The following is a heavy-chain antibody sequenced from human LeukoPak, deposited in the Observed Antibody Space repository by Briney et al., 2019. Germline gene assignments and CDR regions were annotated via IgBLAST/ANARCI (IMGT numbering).Heavy chain of an antibody. J-gene: IGHJ2*01. V-gene: IGHV4-59*01. CDR3: ARTYGSSGLGYFDL. CDR2: IYYSGST. CDR1: GGSISSYY. D-gene: IGHD6-13*01. Sequence: SETLSLTCTVSGGSISSYYWSWIRQPPGKGLEWIGYIYYSGSTNYGPSLKSRLTISVDTSKNQFSLKLSSVPAADTAVYYCARTYGSSGLGYFDLWGRGTLVTVSS.